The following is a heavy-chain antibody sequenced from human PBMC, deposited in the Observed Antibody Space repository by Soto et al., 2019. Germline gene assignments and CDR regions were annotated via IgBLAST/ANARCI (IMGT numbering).Heavy chain of an antibody. Sequence: QVTLKESGPVLVKPTETLTLTCTVSGFSLSNARMGVSWIRQPPGKALEWLAHIFSNDEKSYSTSLKSRLTIAKDTSKSQVVLTMTTMDPVDTATYYCARSSPTDYYDGSGYYWYFDLWGRGTLVTVSS. J-gene: IGHJ2*01. CDR3: ARSSPTDYYDGSGYYWYFDL. CDR1: GFSLSNARMG. D-gene: IGHD3-22*01. V-gene: IGHV2-26*01. CDR2: IFSNDEK.